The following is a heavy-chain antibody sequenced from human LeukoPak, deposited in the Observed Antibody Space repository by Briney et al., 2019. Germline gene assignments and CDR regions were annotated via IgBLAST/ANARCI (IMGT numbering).Heavy chain of an antibody. J-gene: IGHJ4*02. CDR3: ARHRIVVVVPAAIGWHFDY. V-gene: IGHV4-59*08. D-gene: IGHD2-2*01. CDR2: IYYSGST. Sequence: SETLSLTCTVSGGSISSYYWSWIRQPPGKGLEWIGYIYYSGSTNYNPSLKSRVTISVDTSKNQFSLKLSSVTAADTAVYYCARHRIVVVVPAAIGWHFDYWGQGTLVTVSS. CDR1: GGSISSYY.